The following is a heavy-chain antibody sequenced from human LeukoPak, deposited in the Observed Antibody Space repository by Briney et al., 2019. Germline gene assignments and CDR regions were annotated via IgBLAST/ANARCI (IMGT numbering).Heavy chain of an antibody. J-gene: IGHJ4*02. V-gene: IGHV1-8*01. Sequence: ASVKVSCKASGYTFTSYDINWVRQATGQGLEWMGWMNPNSGNTGYAQKFQGRVTMTRNTSISTAYMELRSLRSDDTAVYYCARARGHWNYDFWGQGTLVTVSS. CDR2: MNPNSGNT. D-gene: IGHD1-7*01. CDR1: GYTFTSYD. CDR3: ARARGHWNYDF.